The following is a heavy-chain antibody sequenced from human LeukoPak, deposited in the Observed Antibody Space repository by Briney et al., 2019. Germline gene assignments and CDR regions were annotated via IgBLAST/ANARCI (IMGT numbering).Heavy chain of an antibody. J-gene: IGHJ3*02. CDR1: GYSCTSYW. CDR3: ARGQYSSAPLI. D-gene: IGHD6-25*01. V-gene: IGHV5-51*01. Sequence: GQALQISCKGSGYSCTSYWIGWVRQMPGQGLEWMGIIYPGDSDTRYSPSFQGQVTISADKSISTAYLQWSSLKASDTAKYYCARGQYSSAPLIWGQGTMVTVS. CDR2: IYPGDSDT.